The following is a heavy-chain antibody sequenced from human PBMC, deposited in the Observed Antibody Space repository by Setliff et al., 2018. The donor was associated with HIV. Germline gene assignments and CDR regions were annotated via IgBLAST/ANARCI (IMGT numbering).Heavy chain of an antibody. CDR3: ARGPKDCTSTSCRYYYYYYYMDV. CDR2: IIPILGLA. D-gene: IGHD2-2*01. J-gene: IGHJ6*03. CDR1: GGTFNSYA. Sequence: SVKVSCKASGGTFNSYAISWVRQAPGRGLEWMGGIIPILGLANYAQKFQGGVTIIADKSTSTVYMEVSRLRSEDTAMYYCARGPKDCTSTSCRYYYYYYYMDVWGKGTPVTVSS. V-gene: IGHV1-69*10.